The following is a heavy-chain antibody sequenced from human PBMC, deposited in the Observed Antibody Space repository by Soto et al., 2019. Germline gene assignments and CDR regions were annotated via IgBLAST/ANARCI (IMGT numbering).Heavy chain of an antibody. CDR3: AKVPVVVVAANNNWFDP. CDR2: ISGSGTST. Sequence: GGSLRLSCAASGFTFNNYAMTWVRQTPGKGLEWVSSISGSGTSTFYADSVRGRFTISRDNSEEELHLQMNTLRADDTAVYYCAKVPVVVVAANNNWFDPWGQGTLVTVSS. J-gene: IGHJ5*02. V-gene: IGHV3-23*01. D-gene: IGHD2-15*01. CDR1: GFTFNNYA.